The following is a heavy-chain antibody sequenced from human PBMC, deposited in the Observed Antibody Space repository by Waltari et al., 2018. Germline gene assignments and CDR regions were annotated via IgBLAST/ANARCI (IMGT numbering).Heavy chain of an antibody. V-gene: IGHV3-74*03. CDR1: GFTFSFYW. CDR3: ARAAGAGVTDY. Sequence: EVQLVESGGGLVRPGGSLRLSCASSGFTFSFYWMHWIRQAPGEEPVWVARINADRSLITTAEAAKGRFTISRDNTKNILYLQMTGLTVDDTAVYYCARAAGAGVTDYWGRGTLV. D-gene: IGHD6-19*01. CDR2: INADRSLI. J-gene: IGHJ4*01.